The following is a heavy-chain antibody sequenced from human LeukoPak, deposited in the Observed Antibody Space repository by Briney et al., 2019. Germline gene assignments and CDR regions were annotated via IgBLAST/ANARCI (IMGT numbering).Heavy chain of an antibody. CDR2: ISWNSGSI. J-gene: IGHJ3*02. CDR3: EKEAQGGNDAQSAFDI. CDR1: GFTFDDYA. Sequence: GRSLRLSCAASGFTFDDYAMHWVRQAPGKGLEWVSGISWNSGSIGYADSVKGRFTISRDNDKNSLYLQMNSLRAEDMALYYCEKEAQGGNDAQSAFDIWGRGTMVTVSS. D-gene: IGHD1-1*01. V-gene: IGHV3-9*03.